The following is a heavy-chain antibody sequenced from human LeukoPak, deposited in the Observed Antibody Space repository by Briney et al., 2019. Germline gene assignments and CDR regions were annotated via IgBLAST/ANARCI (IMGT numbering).Heavy chain of an antibody. J-gene: IGHJ5*02. Sequence: SETLSLTCAVSGGSISSSNWWSWVRQPPGKGLEWIGEIYHSGSTNYNPSLKSRVTISVDKSKNQFSLKLSSVTAADTAVYYCARIQDIVVVPAAASRAPDLPPRGFDPWGQGTLVTVSS. V-gene: IGHV4-4*02. D-gene: IGHD2-2*01. CDR3: ARIQDIVVVPAAASRAPDLPPRGFDP. CDR1: GGSISSSNW. CDR2: IYHSGST.